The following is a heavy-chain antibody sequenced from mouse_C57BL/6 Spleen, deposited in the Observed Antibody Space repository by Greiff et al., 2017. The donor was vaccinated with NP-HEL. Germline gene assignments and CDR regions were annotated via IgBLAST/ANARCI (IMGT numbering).Heavy chain of an antibody. CDR3: ARGKVYYGSSPWFAY. D-gene: IGHD1-1*01. Sequence: QVQLQQSGAELMKPGASVKLSCKATGYTFTGYWIEWVKQRPGHGLEWIGEILPGSGSTNYNEKFKGKATFTANTSSNTAYMQLSSLTTEDSAIYYCARGKVYYGSSPWFAYWGQGTLVTVSA. CDR1: GYTFTGYW. J-gene: IGHJ3*01. CDR2: ILPGSGST. V-gene: IGHV1-9*01.